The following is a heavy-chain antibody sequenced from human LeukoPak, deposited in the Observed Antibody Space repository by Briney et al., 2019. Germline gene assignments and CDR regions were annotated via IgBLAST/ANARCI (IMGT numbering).Heavy chain of an antibody. CDR3: ARGNGMDV. J-gene: IGHJ6*02. CDR2: IYSGGNT. CDR1: GFIVSSNY. V-gene: IGHV3-53*01. Sequence: PGGSLRLSCAASGFIVSSNYMSWVRQAPGKGLEGVSVIYSGGNTYYADSVKGRFTISRDNSKNTLYLQMNSLRAEDTAVYYCARGNGMDVWGQGTTVTVSS.